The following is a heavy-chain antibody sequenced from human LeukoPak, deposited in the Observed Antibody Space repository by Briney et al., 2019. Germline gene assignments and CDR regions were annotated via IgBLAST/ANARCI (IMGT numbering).Heavy chain of an antibody. D-gene: IGHD4-23*01. CDR2: ITGPGGST. CDR1: GFTFSTYA. V-gene: IGHV3-23*01. J-gene: IGHJ4*02. Sequence: GGSLRLSCAASGFTFSTYAMSWVRRTPGKGLEWVSAITGPGGSTYYADSVKGRFTISGDNSKNTLYLQMNSLRAEDTAVYYCAKDPPILRWFFDYWGQGTLVTVSS. CDR3: AKDPPILRWFFDY.